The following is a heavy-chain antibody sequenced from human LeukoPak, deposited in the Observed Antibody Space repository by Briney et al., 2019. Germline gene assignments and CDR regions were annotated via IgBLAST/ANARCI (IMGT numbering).Heavy chain of an antibody. D-gene: IGHD6-13*01. Sequence: GSPRPSRAAPGFTLSSYALSWVRPAPGKGLEWVSAISGSGGSTYYADSVKGRFTISRDNSKNTLYLQMNSLRAEDTAVYYCAKGFVSSWYTMDPWGQGTLVTVSS. V-gene: IGHV3-23*01. J-gene: IGHJ5*02. CDR2: ISGSGGST. CDR3: AKGFVSSWYTMDP. CDR1: GFTLSSYA.